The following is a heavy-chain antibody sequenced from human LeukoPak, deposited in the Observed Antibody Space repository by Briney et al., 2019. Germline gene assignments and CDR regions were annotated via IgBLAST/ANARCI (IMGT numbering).Heavy chain of an antibody. D-gene: IGHD3-10*01. Sequence: SETLSLTCTVYGGSFSGYYWSWIRQPPGKGLEWIGEINHSGSTNYNPSLKSRVTIPVDTSKNQISLKLSSVTAADTAVYYCARARSYYYGSGSYFGYWGQGTLVTVSS. V-gene: IGHV4-34*01. CDR3: ARARSYYYGSGSYFGY. CDR1: GGSFSGYY. J-gene: IGHJ4*02. CDR2: INHSGST.